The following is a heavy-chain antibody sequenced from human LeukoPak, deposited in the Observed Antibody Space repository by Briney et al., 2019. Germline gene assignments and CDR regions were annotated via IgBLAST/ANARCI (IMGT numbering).Heavy chain of an antibody. V-gene: IGHV3-23*01. CDR3: AKDDSSYGTRAPFDY. CDR2: ISGSGGST. J-gene: IGHJ4*02. CDR1: GFTFSSYA. D-gene: IGHD5-18*01. Sequence: GGSLRLSCAASGFTFSSYAMSWVRQAPGKGLEWVSAISGSGGSTYYADSVKGRFTISRDNSKNTLYLQMNSLRAEDTAVYYCAKDDSSYGTRAPFDYWGQGTLVTVSS.